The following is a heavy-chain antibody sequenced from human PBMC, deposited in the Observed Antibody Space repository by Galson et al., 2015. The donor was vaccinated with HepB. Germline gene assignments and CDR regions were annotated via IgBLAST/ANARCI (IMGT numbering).Heavy chain of an antibody. CDR3: AQTLLIAVAGSGDYYYYNMDV. J-gene: IGHJ6*03. V-gene: IGHV2-70*01. Sequence: PALVNPTQTLTLTCTFSGFSLSTSGMCVSWIRQPPGKALEWLALIDWDDDKYYSTSLKTRLTISKDTSKNQVVFTMTNMDPVDTATYYCAQTLLIAVAGSGDYYYYNMDVWGKGTTVTVSS. CDR2: IDWDDDK. CDR1: GFSLSTSGMC. D-gene: IGHD6-19*01.